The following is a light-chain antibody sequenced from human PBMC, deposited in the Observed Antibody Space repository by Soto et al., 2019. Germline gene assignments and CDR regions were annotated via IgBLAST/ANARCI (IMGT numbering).Light chain of an antibody. Sequence: IVLTQSPDTLSLSPGERATLSCRASQSVSSSYLAWYQQKPGQAPRLLIYGASSRATGIPDRFSGSGSGTDFTLTISRLEPEDFPVYYCQQYGSSRPLTFGQGTRLEI. CDR3: QQYGSSRPLT. CDR2: GAS. J-gene: IGKJ5*01. V-gene: IGKV3-20*01. CDR1: QSVSSSY.